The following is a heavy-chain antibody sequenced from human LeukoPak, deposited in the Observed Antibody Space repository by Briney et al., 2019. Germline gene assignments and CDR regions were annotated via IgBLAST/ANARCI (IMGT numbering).Heavy chain of an antibody. Sequence: GGSLRLSCAASGFAFSSYGMHWVRQAPGKGLEWVAFIRYDGSNKYYADSVKGRFTISRDNSKNTLYLQMNSLRVEDTSVYYCATAMIRGVITVDYWGQGTPVTVSS. D-gene: IGHD3-10*01. J-gene: IGHJ4*02. V-gene: IGHV3-30*02. CDR2: IRYDGSNK. CDR3: ATAMIRGVITVDY. CDR1: GFAFSSYG.